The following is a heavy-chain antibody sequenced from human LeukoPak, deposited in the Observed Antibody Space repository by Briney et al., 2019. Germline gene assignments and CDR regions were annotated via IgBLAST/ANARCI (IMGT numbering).Heavy chain of an antibody. CDR2: IKQDGSEK. V-gene: IGHV3-7*03. J-gene: IGHJ4*02. Sequence: GGSLRLSCAASGFTFSSYWMSWVRQAPGKGLEWVANIKQDGSEKYYVDSVKGRFTISRDDSKNTLYLQMNSLKTEDTAVYYCTTESIAAADLDYWGQGTLVTVSS. CDR1: GFTFSSYW. CDR3: TTESIAAADLDY. D-gene: IGHD6-13*01.